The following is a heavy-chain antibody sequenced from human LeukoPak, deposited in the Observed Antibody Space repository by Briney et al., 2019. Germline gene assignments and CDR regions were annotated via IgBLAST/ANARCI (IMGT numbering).Heavy chain of an antibody. J-gene: IGHJ5*02. Sequence: PSETLSLTCTVSGGSISSYYWSWIRRPPGKGLEWIGYIYYSGSTNYNPSLKSRVTISVDTSKNQFSLKLSSVTAADTAVYYCARVSGYYDSSARFDPWGQGTLVTVSS. CDR3: ARVSGYYDSSARFDP. CDR2: IYYSGST. CDR1: GGSISSYY. D-gene: IGHD3-22*01. V-gene: IGHV4-59*01.